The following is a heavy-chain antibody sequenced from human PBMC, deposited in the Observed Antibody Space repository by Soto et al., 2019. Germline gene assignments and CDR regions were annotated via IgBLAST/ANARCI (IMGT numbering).Heavy chain of an antibody. CDR3: AKDPNRSGWYAYYYYYYMDV. V-gene: IGHV3-30*18. CDR2: ISYDGSNK. D-gene: IGHD6-19*01. CDR1: GFTFSSYG. J-gene: IGHJ6*03. Sequence: GGSLRLSCAASGFTFSSYGMHWVRQAPGKGLEWVAVISYDGSNKYYADSVKGRFIISRDNSKNTLYLQMNSLRAEDTAVYYCAKDPNRSGWYAYYYYYYMDVWGKGTTVTVSS.